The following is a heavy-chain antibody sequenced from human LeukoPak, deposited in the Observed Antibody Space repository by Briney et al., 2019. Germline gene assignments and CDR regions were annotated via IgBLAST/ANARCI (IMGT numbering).Heavy chain of an antibody. D-gene: IGHD3-9*01. J-gene: IGHJ2*01. CDR3: ARDLIVINFDWHHWYFDL. CDR2: ISSDGSKT. V-gene: IGHV3-30*10. CDR1: GFAFNTYS. Sequence: PGRSLRLSCAAPGFAFNTYSLHWVRQAPDTGLEWMAGISSDGSKTYYTHSVQDRFTISRDNSKNTLYLQMNSLRAEDTAVYYCARDLIVINFDWHHWYFDLWGRGTLVTVSS.